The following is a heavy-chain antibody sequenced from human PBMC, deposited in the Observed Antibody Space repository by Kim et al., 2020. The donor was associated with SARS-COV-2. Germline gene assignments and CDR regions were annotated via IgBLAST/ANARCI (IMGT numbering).Heavy chain of an antibody. CDR3: ATAAARWAPFDY. J-gene: IGHJ4*02. D-gene: IGHD6-13*01. CDR1: GFTFSSYG. CDR2: ISYDGSNK. Sequence: GGSLRLSCAASGFTFSSYGMHWVRQAPGKGLEWVAVISYDGSNKYYADSVKGRFTISRDNSKNTLYLQMNSLRAEDTAVYYCATAAARWAPFDYWGQGTLVTVSS. V-gene: IGHV3-30*03.